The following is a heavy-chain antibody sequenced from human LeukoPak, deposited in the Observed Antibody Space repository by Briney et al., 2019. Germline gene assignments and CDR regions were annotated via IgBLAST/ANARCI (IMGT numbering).Heavy chain of an antibody. J-gene: IGHJ4*02. CDR1: GGSVSGYY. V-gene: IGHV4-34*01. CDR2: INYSGST. Sequence: KTSQTLSLTCAVYGGSVSGYYWSWIRQPPGKGLEWIGSINYSGSTYYNPSLKSRITISVDTSRNQLSLKLSSVTAADTAVYYCARRGAYTSTWLGVFDYWGQGTLVTVSS. D-gene: IGHD6-13*01. CDR3: ARRGAYTSTWLGVFDY.